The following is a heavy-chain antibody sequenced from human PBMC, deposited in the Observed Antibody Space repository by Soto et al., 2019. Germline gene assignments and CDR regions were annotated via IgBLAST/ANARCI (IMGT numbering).Heavy chain of an antibody. J-gene: IGHJ6*02. Sequence: EVHLVESGGGLVKPGGSLRLSCAVSGFTFSSCTMNWVRQAPGKGLEWVSSISPSSGHIYYADSVKGRFTISRDNAKKSLFLQMNSLRGEDTAGYYCSGCSGGACHKNYGMDVWGQGTTVTVSS. CDR1: GFTFSSCT. D-gene: IGHD2-15*01. CDR3: SGCSGGACHKNYGMDV. CDR2: ISPSSGHI. V-gene: IGHV3-21*01.